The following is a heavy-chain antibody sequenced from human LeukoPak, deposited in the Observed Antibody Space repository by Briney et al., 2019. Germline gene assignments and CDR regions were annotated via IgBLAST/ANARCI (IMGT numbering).Heavy chain of an antibody. CDR2: ISSSSSYI. CDR1: GFTFSSYS. CDR3: ARDGYSYGYLGY. D-gene: IGHD5-18*01. Sequence: GGSLSLSCAASGFTFSSYSMNWVRQAPGKGLEWVSSISSSSSYIYYADSVKGRFTISRDNAKNSLYLQMNSLRAEDTAVYYCARDGYSYGYLGYWGQGTLVTVSS. V-gene: IGHV3-21*01. J-gene: IGHJ4*02.